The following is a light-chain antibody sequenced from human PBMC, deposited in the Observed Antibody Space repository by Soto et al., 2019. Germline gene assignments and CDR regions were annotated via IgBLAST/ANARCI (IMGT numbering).Light chain of an antibody. CDR1: SSDVGGYNY. J-gene: IGLJ2*01. CDR3: SSYTSSTPLVI. V-gene: IGLV2-14*01. Sequence: QSVLTQPASVSGSPGQSITISCTGTSSDVGGYNYVSWYQQHPGKAPKLMIYEVSNRPSGVSYRFSGSKSGNTASLTISGLQAEDESDYYCSSYTSSTPLVIFGGGTKLTVL. CDR2: EVS.